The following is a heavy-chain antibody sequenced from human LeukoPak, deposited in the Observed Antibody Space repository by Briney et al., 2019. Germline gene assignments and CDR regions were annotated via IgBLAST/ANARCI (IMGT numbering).Heavy chain of an antibody. CDR1: GGSISSGDYY. CDR3: ARVVADLSTYFDY. V-gene: IGHV4-30-4*02. D-gene: IGHD3-16*02. J-gene: IGHJ4*02. Sequence: SETLSLTCTVSGGSISSGDYYWSWIRQPPGKGLEWIGYIYYSGSTYYNPSLKSRVTTSVDTSKNQFSLKLSSVTAADTAVYYCARVVADLSTYFDYWGQGTLVTVSS. CDR2: IYYSGST.